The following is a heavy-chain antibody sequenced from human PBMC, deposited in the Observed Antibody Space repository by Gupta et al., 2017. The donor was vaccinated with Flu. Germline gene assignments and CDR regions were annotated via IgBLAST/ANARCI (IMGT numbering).Heavy chain of an antibody. J-gene: IGHJ6*03. CDR2: IKQDGGAI. CDR3: ARISLWVGELRKYYNYYMDV. D-gene: IGHD3-10*01. V-gene: IGHV3-7*01. Sequence: GLEWVANIKQDGGAIYYVDSVKGRFTISRDNAKNSLYLQMNSLRAEDTAVYYCARISLWVGELRKYYNYYMDVWGKGTTVTVSS.